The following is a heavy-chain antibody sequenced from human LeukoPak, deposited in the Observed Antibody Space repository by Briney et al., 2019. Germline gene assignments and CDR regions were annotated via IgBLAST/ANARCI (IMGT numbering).Heavy chain of an antibody. D-gene: IGHD5-12*01. CDR1: GYTFTSYG. CDR3: ARDLCPHVDIVATTTYYFDY. V-gene: IGHV1-18*01. CDR2: ISAYNGNT. J-gene: IGHJ4*02. Sequence: ASVKVSCKASGYTFTSYGISWVRQAPGQGLEWMGWISAYNGNTNYAQKLQGRVTMTTDTSTSTAYMELSSLRSDDTAVYYWARDLCPHVDIVATTTYYFDYWGQGTLVTVSS.